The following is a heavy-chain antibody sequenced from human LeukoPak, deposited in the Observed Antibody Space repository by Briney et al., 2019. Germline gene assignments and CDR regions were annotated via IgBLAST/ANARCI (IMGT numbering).Heavy chain of an antibody. J-gene: IGHJ4*02. Sequence: ASVKVSCKASGYTFTGYYMHWVRQAPGQGLEWMGWINPNSGDTNFAQKFQGRVTMTRDTSISTAYMELSRLRSDDTAVYYCARNPQGYCGGDCHNDYWGQGTLVTVSS. CDR1: GYTFTGYY. V-gene: IGHV1-2*02. CDR3: ARNPQGYCGGDCHNDY. CDR2: INPNSGDT. D-gene: IGHD2-21*02.